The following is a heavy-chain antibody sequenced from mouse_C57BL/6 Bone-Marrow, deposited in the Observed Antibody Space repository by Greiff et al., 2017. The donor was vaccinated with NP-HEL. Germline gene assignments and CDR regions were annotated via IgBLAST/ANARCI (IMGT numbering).Heavy chain of an antibody. Sequence: DVMLVESGGGLVKPGGSLKLSCAASGFTFSDYGMHWVRQAPEKGLEWVAYISSGSSTIYYADTVKGRFTISRDNAKNTLFLQMTSLRSEDTAMYYCARNYYGRGFAYWGQGTLVTVSA. CDR1: GFTFSDYG. J-gene: IGHJ3*01. D-gene: IGHD1-1*01. CDR2: ISSGSSTI. CDR3: ARNYYGRGFAY. V-gene: IGHV5-17*01.